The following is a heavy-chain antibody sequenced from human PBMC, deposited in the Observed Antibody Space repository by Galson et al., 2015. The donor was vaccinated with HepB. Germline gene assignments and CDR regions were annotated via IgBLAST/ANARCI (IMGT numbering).Heavy chain of an antibody. D-gene: IGHD2-15*01. CDR1: GFTFSSYC. Sequence: SLRLSCAASGFTFSSYCMNWVRQAPGKGLEWVSYISISSSTIYYADSAKGRFTISRDNAKNSLYLQMNSLTAEDTAVYYCATCSGGNCYSLGAFDIWGQGTMVTVSS. J-gene: IGHJ3*02. V-gene: IGHV3-48*01. CDR3: ATCSGGNCYSLGAFDI. CDR2: ISISSSTI.